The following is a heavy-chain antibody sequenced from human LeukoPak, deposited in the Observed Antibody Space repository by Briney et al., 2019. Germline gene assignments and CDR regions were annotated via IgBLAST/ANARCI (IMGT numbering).Heavy chain of an antibody. CDR3: ARASIAARSAFDI. CDR1: GYTFTSYY. V-gene: IGHV1-46*01. D-gene: IGHD6-6*01. CDR2: INPSGGST. J-gene: IGHJ3*02. Sequence: ASVKVSCKASGYTFTSYYMHWVRQAPGQGLEWMGIINPSGGSTSYAQKFQGRVTMTRDTSTSTVYMGLSSLRSEDTAVYYCARASIAARSAFDIWGQGTMVTVSS.